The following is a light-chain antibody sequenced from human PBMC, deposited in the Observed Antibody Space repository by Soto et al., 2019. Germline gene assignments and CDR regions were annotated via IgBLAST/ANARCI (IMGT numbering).Light chain of an antibody. J-gene: IGKJ5*01. CDR1: QSVSSY. CDR2: DAS. V-gene: IGKV3-11*01. Sequence: EIVLTQSPATLSLSPRERPTLSCRASQSVSSYLAWYQQKPGQAPRLLIYDASNRATGIPARFSGSGSGTDFTLTISSLEPEDFAVYYCQQRSNWITFGQGTRLEIK. CDR3: QQRSNWIT.